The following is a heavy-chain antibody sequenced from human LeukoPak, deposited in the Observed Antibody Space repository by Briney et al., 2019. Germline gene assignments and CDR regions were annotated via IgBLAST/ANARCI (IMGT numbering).Heavy chain of an antibody. CDR2: ISGSGGST. CDR3: AKDFGDGSGRPYFDY. D-gene: IGHD3-10*01. V-gene: IGHV3-23*01. CDR1: GFTFSSYA. Sequence: PGGSRRLSCAASGFTFSSYAMSWVRQAPGNGLEWVSAISGSGGSTYYADSVKCRFTISRDNSKNTLYLQMNSLRAEDTAVYYCAKDFGDGSGRPYFDYWGQGTLVTVSS. J-gene: IGHJ4*02.